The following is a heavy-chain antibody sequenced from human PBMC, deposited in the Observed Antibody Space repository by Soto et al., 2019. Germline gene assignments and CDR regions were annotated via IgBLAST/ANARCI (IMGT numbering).Heavy chain of an antibody. CDR3: AKDGALVRVAILVYYYYGMDV. V-gene: IGHV3-23*01. J-gene: IGHJ6*02. D-gene: IGHD3-10*01. CDR1: GFTFSRYG. Sequence: PGGSLRLSCAASGFTFSRYGMSWVRQAPGKGLEWVSTISSSGTSTYYTDSVKGRFTISRDNSKNTLYLQLNSLRAEDTALYYCAKDGALVRVAILVYYYYGMDVWGQGTTVTVSS. CDR2: ISSSGTST.